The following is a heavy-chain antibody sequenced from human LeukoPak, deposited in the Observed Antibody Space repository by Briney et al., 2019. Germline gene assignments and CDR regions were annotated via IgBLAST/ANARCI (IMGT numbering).Heavy chain of an antibody. J-gene: IGHJ4*02. CDR2: IYNDGTT. Sequence: GGSLRLSCAVSGFIVSGNYMSWVRQAPGKGLEWVSVIYNDGTTYYADSVKGRFTISRDNSKNTLYLQMNSLRAEDTAVYYCAKVARSTLLYYFDYWGQGTLVTVSS. CDR3: AKVARSTLLYYFDY. CDR1: GFIVSGNY. V-gene: IGHV3-53*01.